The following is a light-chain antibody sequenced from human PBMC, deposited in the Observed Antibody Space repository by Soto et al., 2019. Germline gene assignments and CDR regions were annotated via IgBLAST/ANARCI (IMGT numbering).Light chain of an antibody. CDR3: QQYGTTPLT. J-gene: IGKJ4*01. CDR1: QSVSNNY. CDR2: GAS. Sequence: EIVLTQSPGTLSLSPGDRATLPCRASQSVSNNYLAWYQQKPGQAPRLLIYGASSRATGVPDRFSGSGSGTDFTLTISRLEPEDFAVYYCQQYGTTPLTFGGGTKVEIK. V-gene: IGKV3-20*01.